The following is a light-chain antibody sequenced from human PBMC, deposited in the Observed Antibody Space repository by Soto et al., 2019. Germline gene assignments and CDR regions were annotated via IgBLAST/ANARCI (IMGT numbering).Light chain of an antibody. CDR3: SSYAGSNYPYV. V-gene: IGLV2-11*01. CDR2: DVN. J-gene: IGLJ1*01. Sequence: QSALTQPRSVSGSPGQSVTISCTGTNNDDGFYNYVSWYQQQLGKAPKLLIYDVNKRPLGVPDRFSGSKSGNAASLTVSGLQAEDEADYYCSSYAGSNYPYVFGTGTKLTVL. CDR1: NNDDGFYNY.